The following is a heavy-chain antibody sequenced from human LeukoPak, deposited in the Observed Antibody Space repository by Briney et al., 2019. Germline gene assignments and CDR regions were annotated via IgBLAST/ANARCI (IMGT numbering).Heavy chain of an antibody. D-gene: IGHD6-19*01. Sequence: ASVKVSCKASGYSFTAYYMHWVRQAPGQGLEWMGWINPNSGGTNYAQKFQGRVTMTRDTSITTAYMEMSRLRSDDTALYYCARGRGLAYYYYYMDVWGKGTTVTISS. CDR2: INPNSGGT. J-gene: IGHJ6*03. CDR1: GYSFTAYY. V-gene: IGHV1-2*02. CDR3: ARGRGLAYYYYYMDV.